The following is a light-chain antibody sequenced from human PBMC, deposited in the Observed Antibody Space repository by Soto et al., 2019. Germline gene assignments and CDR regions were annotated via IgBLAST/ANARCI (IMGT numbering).Light chain of an antibody. CDR2: GAS. Sequence: FTRSPGSRSWSPFGIWRPSFMASQNVSSNLFVWYQQHPGQAPRLLIYGASSRATGIPDRFSGSGSGTDFSLTIRRLETDDFAVYYCQKYGNFWTFGQGTKVDIK. CDR1: QNVSSNL. CDR3: QKYGNFWT. V-gene: IGKV3-20*01. J-gene: IGKJ1*01.